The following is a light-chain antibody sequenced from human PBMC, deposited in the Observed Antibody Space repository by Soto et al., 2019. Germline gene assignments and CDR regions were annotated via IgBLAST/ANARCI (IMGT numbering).Light chain of an antibody. Sequence: DIQMTQSPSSVSASIGDTVTITCRAIQDISTLLAWYHQKPGKAPKLLIYGASTLESGVPSRFSGRGSGTDFTLTISSLQPEDFATYFCQQADSFPLTFGGGTKVDI. J-gene: IGKJ4*01. CDR2: GAS. CDR1: QDISTL. V-gene: IGKV1D-12*01. CDR3: QQADSFPLT.